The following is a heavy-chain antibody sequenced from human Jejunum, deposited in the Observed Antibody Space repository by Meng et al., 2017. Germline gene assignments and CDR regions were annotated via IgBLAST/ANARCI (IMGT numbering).Heavy chain of an antibody. CDR1: GGSVSSAGYQ. J-gene: IGHJ4*02. CDR2: AST. D-gene: IGHD1-26*01. V-gene: IGHV4-61*08. Sequence: QVQLTEAGPGLVGPSETLSLICSGSGGSVSSAGYQWSWIRQPPGKGLEWIGYASTNYNPSLKSRVTISVDTSKNQFSLRLTSVTAADTAVYYCARDHMGSLDYWGQGILVTVSS. CDR3: ARDHMGSLDY.